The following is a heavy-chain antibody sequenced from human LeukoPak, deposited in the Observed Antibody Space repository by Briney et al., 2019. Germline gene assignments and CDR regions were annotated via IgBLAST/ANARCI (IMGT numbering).Heavy chain of an antibody. J-gene: IGHJ6*03. CDR3: ARHKDSSSWYYYYMDV. CDR1: GGSISSGSYY. CDR2: IYYSGST. V-gene: IGHV4-61*01. Sequence: PSETLSLTCTVSGGSISSGSYYWNWIRQPPGKGLEWIGYIYYSGSTKYNPSLKSRVTISVDTSKNQFSLKLSSVTAADTAVYYCARHKDSSSWYYYYMDVWGKGTTVTVSS. D-gene: IGHD6-13*01.